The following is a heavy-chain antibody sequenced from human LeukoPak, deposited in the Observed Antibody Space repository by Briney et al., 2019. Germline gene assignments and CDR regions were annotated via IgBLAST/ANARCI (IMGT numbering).Heavy chain of an antibody. CDR3: ARSHYDSSGYPDY. J-gene: IGHJ4*02. D-gene: IGHD3-22*01. V-gene: IGHV3-23*01. Sequence: GGSLRLSCEVSEFTFSSYAMSWVRQAPGKGLEWVSAISDGGDSTSYADSVKGRFSISRDNSKNTLYLQMNSLRAEDTAVYYCARSHYDSSGYPDYWGQGTLVTVSS. CDR1: EFTFSSYA. CDR2: ISDGGDST.